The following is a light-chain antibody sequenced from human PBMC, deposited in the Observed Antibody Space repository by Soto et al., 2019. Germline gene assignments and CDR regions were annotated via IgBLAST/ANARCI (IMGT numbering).Light chain of an antibody. Sequence: DIQMTQGPSSVSASVGDRVTITCRASQDIVDWLAWYQQKPGKAPKLLISAASTLQSGVPSRFSGSGSGTDFSLTISSLQSEDFATYYCQQAFSFPFTFGPGTKVEIK. CDR2: AAS. J-gene: IGKJ3*01. CDR1: QDIVDW. V-gene: IGKV1-12*01. CDR3: QQAFSFPFT.